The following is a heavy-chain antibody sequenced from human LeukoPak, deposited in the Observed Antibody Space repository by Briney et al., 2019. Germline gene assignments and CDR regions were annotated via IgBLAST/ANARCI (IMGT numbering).Heavy chain of an antibody. CDR1: GFTFSSYE. V-gene: IGHV3-48*03. CDR2: ISSSGSTI. D-gene: IGHD3-10*02. CDR3: AELGITMIGGV. Sequence: GSLSLSCAASGFTFSSYEMNWVRQAPGKGLEWVSYISSSGSTIYYADSVKGRFTISRDNAKNSLYLQMNSLRAEDTAVYYCAELGITMIGGVWGKGTTVTISS. J-gene: IGHJ6*04.